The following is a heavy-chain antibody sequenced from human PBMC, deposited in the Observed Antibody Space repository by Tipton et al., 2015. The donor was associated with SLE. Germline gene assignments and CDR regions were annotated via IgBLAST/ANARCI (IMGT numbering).Heavy chain of an antibody. Sequence: GSLRLSCAASGFTFSSYSMNWVRQAPGKGLEWVSSISRSSSYIYYADSVKGRFTISRDNAKNSLYLQMNSLRAEDTAVYYCAGELLPLYGMDVWGQGTTVTVSS. V-gene: IGHV3-21*03. J-gene: IGHJ6*02. CDR1: GFTFSSYS. CDR3: AGELLPLYGMDV. CDR2: ISRSSSYI.